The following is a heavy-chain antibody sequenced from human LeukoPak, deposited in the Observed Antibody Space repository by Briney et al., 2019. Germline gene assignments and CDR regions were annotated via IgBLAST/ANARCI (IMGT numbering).Heavy chain of an antibody. CDR3: ARPSGYSNQARNWYFDL. J-gene: IGHJ2*01. CDR2: IIPIFGTA. V-gene: IGHV1-69*01. D-gene: IGHD5-12*01. Sequence: ASVTVSCKASGGTFSSYAISWVRQAPRQGLEWMGGIIPIFGTANYAQKFQGRVTITADESTSTAYMELSSLRSEDTAVYYCARPSGYSNQARNWYFDLWGRGTPVTVSS. CDR1: GGTFSSYA.